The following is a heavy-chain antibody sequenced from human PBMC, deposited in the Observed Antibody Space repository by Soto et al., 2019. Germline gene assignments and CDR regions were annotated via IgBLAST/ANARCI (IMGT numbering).Heavy chain of an antibody. CDR2: MNPNSGNT. D-gene: IGHD3-3*01. CDR1: GYTFTSYD. V-gene: IGHV1-8*01. CDR3: ARGRYDFWSGYYAFDI. J-gene: IGHJ3*02. Sequence: ASVKVSCKASGYTFTSYDINWVRQATGQGLEWMGWMNPNSGNTGYAQKFQGRVTMTRNTSISTAYMELSSLRSEDTAVYYCARGRYDFWSGYYAFDIWGQGTMVTVSS.